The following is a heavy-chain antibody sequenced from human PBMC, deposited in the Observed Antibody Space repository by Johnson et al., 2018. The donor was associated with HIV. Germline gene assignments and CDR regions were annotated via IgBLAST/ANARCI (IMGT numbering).Heavy chain of an antibody. CDR1: GFTFSSYG. D-gene: IGHD3-3*01. V-gene: IGHV3-33*06. J-gene: IGHJ3*02. Sequence: QVQLVESGGGVVQPGRSLRLSCAASGFTFSSYGMHWVRQAPGKGLEWVAVIWYDGSNKYYADSVKGRFTISRDNSKNTLYLQMNSLRAEDTAVYYCAKEGTYYNFWSGYPKGDDFDIWGQGTMVTVSS. CDR2: IWYDGSNK. CDR3: AKEGTYYNFWSGYPKGDDFDI.